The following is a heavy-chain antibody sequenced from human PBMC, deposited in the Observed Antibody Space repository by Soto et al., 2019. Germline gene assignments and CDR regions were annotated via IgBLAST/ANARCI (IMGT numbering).Heavy chain of an antibody. J-gene: IGHJ6*02. CDR2: IDPSDSYT. V-gene: IGHV5-10-1*01. CDR1: GYSFTSYW. CDR3: GSGWCSTYHYYGMDV. Sequence: GESLKICCKGSGYSFTSYWITCVRQMPGKGLEWMGRIDPSDSYTYFSPSFQGHVTMSADKAISTAYMQWSSLKDSDTAMYYCGSGWCSTYHYYGMDVCGQGTKVTVSS. D-gene: IGHD6-19*01.